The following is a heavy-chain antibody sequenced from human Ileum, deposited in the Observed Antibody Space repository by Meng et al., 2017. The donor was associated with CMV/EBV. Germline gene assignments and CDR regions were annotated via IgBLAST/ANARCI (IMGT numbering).Heavy chain of an antibody. D-gene: IGHD1-26*01. J-gene: IGHJ4*02. CDR2: IIPIFGTA. CDR1: GGTFSSYA. CDR3: ARGASELGGSHTFDY. V-gene: IGHV1-69*05. Sequence: SVKVSCKASGGTFSSYAISWVRQAPGQGLEWMGGIIPIFGTANYAQKFQGRVTITTDESTSTAYMELSSLRSEDTAVYYCARGASELGGSHTFDYWGQGTLVTVYS.